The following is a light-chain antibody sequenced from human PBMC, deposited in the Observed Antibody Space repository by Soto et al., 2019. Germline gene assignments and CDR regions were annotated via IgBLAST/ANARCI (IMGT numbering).Light chain of an antibody. J-gene: IGKJ4*01. V-gene: IGKV1-39*01. CDR1: QNIDTY. Sequence: DIQVTQSPSSLSASVGDRVTITGRASQNIDTYLNWYQQKPGKAPKVVIYAASRLQSGVPLRFSGSGSGTDLTLTINNLQPEDFATYYCQQAYTTPLTFGGATKVEIK. CDR3: QQAYTTPLT. CDR2: AAS.